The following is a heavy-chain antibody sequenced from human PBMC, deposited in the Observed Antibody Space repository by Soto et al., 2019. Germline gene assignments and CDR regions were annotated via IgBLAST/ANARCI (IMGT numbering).Heavy chain of an antibody. J-gene: IGHJ6*02. D-gene: IGHD3-3*01. CDR3: ARFGAKTYYDFWSGYPSTQNYYYGMDV. Sequence: ASVKVSCKASGYTFTSYGISWVRQAPGQGLEWMGWISAYNGNTNYAQKLQGRVTMTTDTSTSTAYMELRSLRSDDTAVYYCARFGAKTYYDFWSGYPSTQNYYYGMDVWGRGTTVTVSS. V-gene: IGHV1-18*04. CDR2: ISAYNGNT. CDR1: GYTFTSYG.